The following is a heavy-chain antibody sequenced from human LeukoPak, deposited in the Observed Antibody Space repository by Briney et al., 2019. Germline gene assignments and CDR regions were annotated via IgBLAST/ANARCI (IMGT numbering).Heavy chain of an antibody. V-gene: IGHV4-59*08. J-gene: IGHJ4*02. CDR1: GGSISSYY. CDR2: IYYSGST. D-gene: IGHD3-10*01. Sequence: KPSETLSLTCTVSGGSISSYYWSWIRQPPGKGLEWIGYIYYSGSTNYNPSLKSRVTISVDTSKNQFFLKLSSVTAADTAVYYCRGGAPSRRFDYWGQGTLVTVSS. CDR3: RGGAPSRRFDY.